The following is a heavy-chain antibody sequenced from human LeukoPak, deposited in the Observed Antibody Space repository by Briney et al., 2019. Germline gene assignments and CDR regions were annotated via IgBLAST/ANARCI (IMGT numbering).Heavy chain of an antibody. CDR3: ARAEYSSGWSDQ. D-gene: IGHD6-19*01. Sequence: ASVKVSCKASGYTFTGYHIHWVRQAPGQGLEWMGWINPNSGGTKYAQKFQGRVTMTRDTSINTAYMELSRLRSDDTAVYYCARAEYSSGWSDQWGQGTLVTVSS. CDR1: GYTFTGYH. J-gene: IGHJ5*02. CDR2: INPNSGGT. V-gene: IGHV1-2*02.